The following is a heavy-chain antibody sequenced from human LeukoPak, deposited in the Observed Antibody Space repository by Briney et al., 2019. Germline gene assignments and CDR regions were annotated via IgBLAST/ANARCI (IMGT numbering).Heavy chain of an antibody. CDR3: ARDPGIAARGVFDY. V-gene: IGHV4-4*07. D-gene: IGHD6-6*01. CDR2: IYTSGST. J-gene: IGHJ4*02. Sequence: SETLSLTCTVSGGSISSYYWSWIRQPAGKGLEWIGRIYTSGSTNYNPSLKSRVTMSVDTSKNQFSLKLSSVTAADTAVYYCARDPGIAARGVFDYWGQGTLVTVSS. CDR1: GGSISSYY.